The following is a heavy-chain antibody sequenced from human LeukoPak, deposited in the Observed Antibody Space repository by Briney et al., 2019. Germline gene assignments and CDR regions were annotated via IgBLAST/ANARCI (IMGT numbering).Heavy chain of an antibody. D-gene: IGHD2-15*01. J-gene: IGHJ5*02. V-gene: IGHV3-15*01. Sequence: PGGSLRLSCAASGFTFSNAWMSWVRQAPGKGLEWVGRIKSKTDGGTTDYAAPVKGRFTISRDDSKNTLYLQMNSLKTEDTAVYYCTTGGYCSGGSCNAHWFDPWGQGTLVTVSS. CDR1: GFTFSNAW. CDR3: TTGGYCSGGSCNAHWFDP. CDR2: IKSKTDGGTT.